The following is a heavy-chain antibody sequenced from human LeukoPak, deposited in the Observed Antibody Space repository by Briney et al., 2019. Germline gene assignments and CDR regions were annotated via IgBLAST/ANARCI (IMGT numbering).Heavy chain of an antibody. CDR1: GFTFSSYA. CDR3: ARAFFYSSGYANWYFDL. V-gene: IGHV3-64*04. CDR2: ITGNGGDT. J-gene: IGHJ2*01. D-gene: IGHD3-22*01. Sequence: GGSLRLSCSASGFTFSSYAMHWVRQAPGKGLQYVSVITGNGGDTHYADSVKGRFTISRDNSKNTLYLQMNSLRAEDTAVYYCARAFFYSSGYANWYFDLWGRGTLVTVSS.